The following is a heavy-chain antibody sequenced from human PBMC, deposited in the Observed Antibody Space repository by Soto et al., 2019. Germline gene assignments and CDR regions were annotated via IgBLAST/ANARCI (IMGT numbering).Heavy chain of an antibody. CDR1: GGSISSGGTGSY. V-gene: IGHV4-31*03. CDR3: ASGHDAYKVRY. Sequence: QVQLQESGPGLVKPSQPLSLTCTVSGGSISSGGTGSYWTWIRQLPGKGLEWIGYIYYTGNTYYNPPLKSRPTISIDTSENQSSLKLTSVTAADTAVYFCASGHDAYKVRYWGQGTLVTVSS. J-gene: IGHJ4*02. D-gene: IGHD1-1*01. CDR2: IYYTGNT.